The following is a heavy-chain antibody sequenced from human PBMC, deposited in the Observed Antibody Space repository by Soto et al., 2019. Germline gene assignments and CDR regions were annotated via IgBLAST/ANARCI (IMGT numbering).Heavy chain of an antibody. V-gene: IGHV3-23*01. CDR1: GFTFSSYA. Sequence: EVQLLESGGGLVQPGGSLRLSCAASGFTFSSYAMSWVRQAPGKGLEWVSAISGSGGSTYYADSVKGRFTISRDNSKNTLYLQMNSLRAEDTAVYYCAKDQDIVVVVAATSYFDYWGQGTLVTVSS. D-gene: IGHD2-15*01. CDR2: ISGSGGST. J-gene: IGHJ4*02. CDR3: AKDQDIVVVVAATSYFDY.